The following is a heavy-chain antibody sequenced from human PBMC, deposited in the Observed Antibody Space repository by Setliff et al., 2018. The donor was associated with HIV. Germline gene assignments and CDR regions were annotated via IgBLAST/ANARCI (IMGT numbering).Heavy chain of an antibody. CDR2: ISPDNANT. CDR1: GYTFTDYF. J-gene: IGHJ4*02. CDR3: VREARGGYFDY. Sequence: GASVKVSCKSSGYTFTDYFMHWVRQAPGQGLEWMGWISPDNANTRISQNFQGRVTMTRDTSTNTVYMDLSSLKSEDTAVYYCVREARGGYFDYWGQGTLVTVSS. V-gene: IGHV1-2*02. D-gene: IGHD2-15*01.